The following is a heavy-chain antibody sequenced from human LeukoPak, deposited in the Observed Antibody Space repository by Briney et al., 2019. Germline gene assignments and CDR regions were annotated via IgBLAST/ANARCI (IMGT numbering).Heavy chain of an antibody. V-gene: IGHV3-30*09. CDR3: ARDTQMVRGHKAFDY. CDR2: ISYDGSNK. Sequence: GRSLRLSCAASGFTFSSYAMHWVRQAPGKGLEWVAVISYDGSNKYYADSVKGRFAISRDNSKNTLYLQMNSLRAEDTAVYYCARDTQMVRGHKAFDYWGQGTLVTVSS. CDR1: GFTFSSYA. D-gene: IGHD3-10*01. J-gene: IGHJ4*02.